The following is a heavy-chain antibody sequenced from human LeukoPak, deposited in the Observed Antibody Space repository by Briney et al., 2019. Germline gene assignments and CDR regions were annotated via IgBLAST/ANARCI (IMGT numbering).Heavy chain of an antibody. D-gene: IGHD3-10*01. Sequence: GGSLRLSCAASGFSFSSYEMNWVRQAPGKGLEWVSYIGRSGGTLYYADSVKGRFTISRDNAKNSLYLQMNSLRAEDTAVYYCTTLTMVRGIGYWGQGTLVTVSS. CDR1: GFSFSSYE. CDR2: IGRSGGTL. J-gene: IGHJ4*02. V-gene: IGHV3-48*03. CDR3: TTLTMVRGIGY.